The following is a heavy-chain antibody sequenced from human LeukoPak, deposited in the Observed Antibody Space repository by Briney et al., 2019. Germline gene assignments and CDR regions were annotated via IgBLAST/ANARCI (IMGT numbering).Heavy chain of an antibody. CDR1: GGSISSYY. CDR2: IYYSGST. Sequence: NPSETLSLTCTVSGGSISSYYWSWIRQPPGKGLEWIGYIYYSGSTNYNPSLKSRVTISVDTSKNQFSLKLSSVTAADTAVYYCARVRVRGVIGDAFDILGQGTMVTVSS. J-gene: IGHJ3*02. CDR3: ARVRVRGVIGDAFDI. D-gene: IGHD3-10*01. V-gene: IGHV4-59*01.